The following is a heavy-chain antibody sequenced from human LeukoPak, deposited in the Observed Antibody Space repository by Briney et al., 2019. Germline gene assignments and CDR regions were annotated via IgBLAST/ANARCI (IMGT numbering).Heavy chain of an antibody. CDR3: ARVSSSSSGYYDY. CDR2: LYSGGST. Sequence: GGSLRLSCAASGFTFSSYDMHWVRQAPGKGLEWVSVLYSGGSTYYADSVKGRFTISRDNSKNTLYLQMNSLRAEDTAVYYCARVSSSSSGYYDYWGQGSLVTVSS. J-gene: IGHJ4*02. V-gene: IGHV3-53*01. CDR1: GFTFSSYD. D-gene: IGHD3-22*01.